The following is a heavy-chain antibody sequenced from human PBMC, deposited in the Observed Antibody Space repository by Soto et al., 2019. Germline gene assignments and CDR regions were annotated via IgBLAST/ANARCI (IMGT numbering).Heavy chain of an antibody. CDR2: IYYGGST. Sequence: XETLSLTCTVSGSSIRSYYWSWIRPPPGKGLEWIGYIYYGGSTNYNPSLRSRVTISVDTSKNHFSLKLSSVTAADTAVYYCARDGTRGQNWFDHWGQGTLATVSS. CDR3: ARDGTRGQNWFDH. CDR1: GSSIRSYY. D-gene: IGHD1-26*01. J-gene: IGHJ5*02. V-gene: IGHV4-59*12.